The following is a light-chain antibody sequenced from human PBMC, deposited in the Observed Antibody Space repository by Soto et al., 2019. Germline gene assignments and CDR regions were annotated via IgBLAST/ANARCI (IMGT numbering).Light chain of an antibody. CDR3: QQYNNWPFS. CDR1: QSVSSY. Sequence: EIVLTQSPATLSLSPGERATLSCRASQSVSSYLAWYQRKPGQSPRLLIYDVSHRATGVPARFSGTGSETDFTLTISGLQSEDSAVYFCQQYNNWPFSFGQGTRLEIK. V-gene: IGKV3-15*01. CDR2: DVS. J-gene: IGKJ5*01.